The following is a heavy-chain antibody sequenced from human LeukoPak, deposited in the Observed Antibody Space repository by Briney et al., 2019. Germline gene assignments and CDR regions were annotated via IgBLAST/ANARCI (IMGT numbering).Heavy chain of an antibody. CDR2: IYYSWRT. V-gene: IGHV4-39*01. D-gene: IGHD6-13*01. CDR3: ARIAAAGPGGYWYFDL. CDR1: GGSISSSSYY. Sequence: SETLSLTCTVSGGSISSSSYYWGWIRQPPGKGLEWIGSIYYSWRTYYNPSLKSRVTISVDTSKNQFSLKLSSVTAADTAVYYCARIAAAGPGGYWYFDLWGRGTLVTVSS. J-gene: IGHJ2*01.